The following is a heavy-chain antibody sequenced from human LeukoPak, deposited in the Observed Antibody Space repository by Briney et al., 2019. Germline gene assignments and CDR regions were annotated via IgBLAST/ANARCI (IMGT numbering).Heavy chain of an antibody. J-gene: IGHJ6*02. CDR3: ARDYGDFGYGMDV. CDR1: GYTFTSYV. CDR2: MNPNSSNT. Sequence: ASVKVSCKASGYTFTSYVINWVRQATGQGREWMGWMNPNSSNTGYAQKFQGRVTMTRNTSIRTAYMELSSQRSEDTAVYYCARDYGDFGYGMDVWGQGTTVTVSS. D-gene: IGHD4-17*01. V-gene: IGHV1-8*01.